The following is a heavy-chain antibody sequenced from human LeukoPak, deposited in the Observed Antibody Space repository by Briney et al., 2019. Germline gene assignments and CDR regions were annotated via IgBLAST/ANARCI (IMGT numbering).Heavy chain of an antibody. V-gene: IGHV4-34*01. CDR2: INHSGTT. J-gene: IGHJ6*02. CDR3: ARDREDTYYYGSGRPRYYYYGMDG. CDR1: GVSFSGYY. D-gene: IGHD3-10*01. Sequence: PSETLSFNCAVYGVSFSGYYWSWIRQPPGKGLEWIGEINHSGTTNYNQSHKSRVTISVYTSKNQCSLKLSSVTAAGTAVYYCARDREDTYYYGSGRPRYYYYGMDGWGQGTTVTVCS.